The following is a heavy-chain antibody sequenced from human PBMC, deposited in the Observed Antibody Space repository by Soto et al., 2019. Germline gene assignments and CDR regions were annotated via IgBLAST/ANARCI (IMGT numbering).Heavy chain of an antibody. CDR3: ARDEGGSDYYDSSGYSPRVFDI. CDR2: IIPNRGGA. D-gene: IGHD3-22*01. J-gene: IGHJ3*02. Sequence: GLEWMGRIIPNRGGANYAQKFQGRVTITADKSTSTAYMELSSLRSEDTAVYYCARDEGGSDYYDSSGYSPRVFDIWGQGTTVTV. V-gene: IGHV1-69*04.